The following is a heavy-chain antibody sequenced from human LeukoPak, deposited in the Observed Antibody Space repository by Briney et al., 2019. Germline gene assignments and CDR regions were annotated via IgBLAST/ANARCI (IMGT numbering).Heavy chain of an antibody. CDR1: GGTFSSYA. J-gene: IGHJ5*02. CDR3: ARPMVRGVIQGFDP. Sequence: SVKVSCKASGGTFSSYAISWVRQAPGQGLEWIGGIIPIFGTANYAQKFQGRVTITADESTSTAYMELSSLRSEDTAVYYCARPMVRGVIQGFDPWGQGTLVTVSS. D-gene: IGHD3-10*01. V-gene: IGHV1-69*13. CDR2: IIPIFGTA.